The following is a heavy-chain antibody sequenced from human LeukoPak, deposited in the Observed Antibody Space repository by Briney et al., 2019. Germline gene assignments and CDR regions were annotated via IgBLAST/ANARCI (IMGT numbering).Heavy chain of an antibody. J-gene: IGHJ6*03. CDR2: ISPYNGGT. CDR3: ARDPRYYDFWGGYYNEDYYYYYMDV. Sequence: ASVKVSCKASGYTFSGYYIHWVRQAPGQGLEWMGWISPYNGGTNYAQNFQGRITTTRDTSITTAYMELSRLRSDDTAVYYCARDPRYYDFWGGYYNEDYYYYYMDVWGKGTTVTVSS. CDR1: GYTFSGYY. V-gene: IGHV1-2*02. D-gene: IGHD3-3*01.